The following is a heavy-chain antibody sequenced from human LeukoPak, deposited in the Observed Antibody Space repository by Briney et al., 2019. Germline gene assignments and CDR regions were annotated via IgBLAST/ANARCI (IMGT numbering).Heavy chain of an antibody. CDR3: ARVGNDLWSGYSEGWFDY. Sequence: PSETLSLTCTVSGGSISSGSYYWSWIRQPAGKGLEWIERIYTSGSTNYNPSLKSRVTISVDTSKNQFSLKLSSVTAADTAVYYCARVGNDLWSGYSEGWFDYWGQGTLVTVSS. V-gene: IGHV4-61*02. D-gene: IGHD3-3*01. J-gene: IGHJ4*02. CDR2: IYTSGST. CDR1: GGSISSGSYY.